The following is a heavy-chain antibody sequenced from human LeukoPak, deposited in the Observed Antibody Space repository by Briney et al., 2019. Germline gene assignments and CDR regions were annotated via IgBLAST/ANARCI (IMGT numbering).Heavy chain of an antibody. CDR2: ISYDGSNK. CDR1: GFTFSSYG. D-gene: IGHD6-13*01. CDR3: AKDRQYSSSWYSSYYYYYGMDV. J-gene: IGHJ6*02. Sequence: GRSLRLSCAASGFTFSSYGMHWVSQAPGKGLEWMAVISYDGSNKYYADSVKGRFTISRDNSKNTLYLQMNSLRAEDTAVYYCAKDRQYSSSWYSSYYYYYGMDVWGQGTTVTVSS. V-gene: IGHV3-30*18.